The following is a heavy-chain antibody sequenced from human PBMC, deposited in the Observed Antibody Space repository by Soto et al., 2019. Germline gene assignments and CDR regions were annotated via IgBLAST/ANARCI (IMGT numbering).Heavy chain of an antibody. D-gene: IGHD6-19*01. V-gene: IGHV3-23*01. CDR2: ISGNGDSA. Sequence: VQVLESGGGLVQPGGSLRLSCASSGFPFRDYAMDWVRQAPGKGLEWVSDISGNGDSARYADSVKGRFTVSRDNSRDTSYLQMNSLRVADTAVYYCGKERRGSGWSVCTFWGQGTLVTVSS. J-gene: IGHJ4*02. CDR1: GFPFRDYA. CDR3: GKERRGSGWSVCTF.